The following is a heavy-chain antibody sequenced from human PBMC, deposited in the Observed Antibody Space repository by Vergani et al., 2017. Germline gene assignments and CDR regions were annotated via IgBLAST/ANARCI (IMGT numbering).Heavy chain of an antibody. V-gene: IGHV3-23*01. Sequence: EVQLLESGGGLVQPGGSLRLSCAASGFTFSSYAMSWVRQAPGKGLEWVSAISGSGGSTYYADSVKGRFTISRDNSKNTLYLQMNSLRAEDTAVYYLAKEASPSYYYDSSGYYQGFDYWGQGTLVTVSS. J-gene: IGHJ4*02. CDR1: GFTFSSYA. CDR3: AKEASPSYYYDSSGYYQGFDY. CDR2: ISGSGGST. D-gene: IGHD3-22*01.